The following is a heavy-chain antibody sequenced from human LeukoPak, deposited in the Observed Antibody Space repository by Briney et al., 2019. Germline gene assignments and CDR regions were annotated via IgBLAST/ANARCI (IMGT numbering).Heavy chain of an antibody. CDR2: IWYDGSNK. CDR3: ARDPPNFWSGYYMDNYYYGMDV. CDR1: GFTFSSYA. V-gene: IGHV3-33*08. Sequence: GGSLRLSCAASGFTFSSYAMHWVRQAPGKGLEWVAVIWYDGSNKYYADSVKGRFTISRDNSKNTLYLQMNSLRAEDTAVYYCARDPPNFWSGYYMDNYYYGMDVWGQGTTVTVSS. D-gene: IGHD3-3*01. J-gene: IGHJ6*02.